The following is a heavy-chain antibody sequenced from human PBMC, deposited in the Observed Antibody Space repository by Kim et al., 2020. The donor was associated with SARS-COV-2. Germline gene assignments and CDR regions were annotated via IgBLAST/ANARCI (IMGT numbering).Heavy chain of an antibody. V-gene: IGHV3-13*01. CDR2: IGTAGDT. D-gene: IGHD2-2*01. CDR3: ARGDIVVVPAAGIYNYYMDV. Sequence: GGSLRLSCAASGFTFNSYDMHWVRQATGKGLEWVSAIGTAGDTYYPGSVKGRFTISRENAKNSLYLQMNSLRAGDTAVYYCARGDIVVVPAAGIYNYYMDVWGKGTTVTVSS. CDR1: GFTFNSYD. J-gene: IGHJ6*03.